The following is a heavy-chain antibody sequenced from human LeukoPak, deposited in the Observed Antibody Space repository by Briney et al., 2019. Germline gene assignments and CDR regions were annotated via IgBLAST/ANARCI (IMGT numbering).Heavy chain of an antibody. CDR1: GCTFHNYA. V-gene: IGHV3-23*01. CDR2: ISGDGAGT. D-gene: IGHD6-13*01. J-gene: IGHJ4*02. CDR3: AKGAQASSSWSEYFDY. Sequence: HPGGSLRLSCVASGCTFHNYAISWVRQAPGKGLEWVSVISGDGAGTYYADSVRGHFTISRDNSKNTVYLQMNSLRAEDTAVYYCAKGAQASSSWSEYFDYWGQGTLVTVSS.